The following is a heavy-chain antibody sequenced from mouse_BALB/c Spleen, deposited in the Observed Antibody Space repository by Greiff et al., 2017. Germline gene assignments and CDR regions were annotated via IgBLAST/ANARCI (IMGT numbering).Heavy chain of an antibody. CDR3: ALYAWFAY. Sequence: QVQLQQSGAELVKPGASVKLSCKASGYTFTSYWVHWVKQRPGQGLEWIGEINPSNGRTNNNEKFKSKAILTVDKSSRTAYMQLSSLTSEDSAVYFCALYAWFAYWGQGTLVTVSA. J-gene: IGHJ3*01. CDR2: INPSNGRT. CDR1: GYTFTSYW. D-gene: IGHD2-3*01. V-gene: IGHV1S81*02.